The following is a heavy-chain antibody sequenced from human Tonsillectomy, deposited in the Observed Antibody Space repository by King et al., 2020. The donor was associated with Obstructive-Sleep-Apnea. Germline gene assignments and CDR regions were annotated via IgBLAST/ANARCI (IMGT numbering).Heavy chain of an antibody. CDR1: GFTFSSYS. Sequence: EVQLVESGGGLVKPGGSLRLSCAASGFTFSSYSMNWVRQAPGKGLEWVSSISSSSSYIYYADSVKGRFTISRDNAKNSLYLQMNSLRAEDTAVYYCAGDGGGSYYRYYFDYWGQGTLVTVSS. J-gene: IGHJ4*02. D-gene: IGHD1-26*01. CDR3: AGDGGGSYYRYYFDY. CDR2: ISSSSSYI. V-gene: IGHV3-21*01.